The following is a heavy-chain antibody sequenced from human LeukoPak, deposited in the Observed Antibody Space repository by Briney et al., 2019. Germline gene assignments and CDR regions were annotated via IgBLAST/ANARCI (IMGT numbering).Heavy chain of an antibody. CDR1: GFTFSSYG. V-gene: IGHV3-30*02. Sequence: GGSLRLSCAASGFTFSSYGMHWVRQAPGKGLEWVAFIRYDGSNKYYADSVKGRFTISRDNSKNTLYLQMNSLRAEDTAVYYCAKEGGYHDSSGYDYWGQGTLVTVSS. J-gene: IGHJ4*02. D-gene: IGHD3-22*01. CDR3: AKEGGYHDSSGYDY. CDR2: IRYDGSNK.